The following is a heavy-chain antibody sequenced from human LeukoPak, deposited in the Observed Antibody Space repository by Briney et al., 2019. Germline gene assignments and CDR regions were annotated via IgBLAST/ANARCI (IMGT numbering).Heavy chain of an antibody. V-gene: IGHV3-66*01. J-gene: IGHJ4*02. CDR3: ARDSSIAACFDY. CDR1: GFTVSSNY. Sequence: PGGSLTLSCAASGFTVSSNYMSWVRQAPGKGLEWVSVIYSGGRTYYADSVKGRFTISRDNSKNTLYLQMNSLRAEDTAVYYCARDSSIAACFDYWGQGTLVTVSS. CDR2: IYSGGRT. D-gene: IGHD6-6*01.